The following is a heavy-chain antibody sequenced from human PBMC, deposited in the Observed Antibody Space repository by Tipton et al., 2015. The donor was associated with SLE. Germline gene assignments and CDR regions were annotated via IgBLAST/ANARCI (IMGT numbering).Heavy chain of an antibody. CDR1: GGSFSGYY. CDR3: ARSPAPRWVSS. CDR2: IYYSGST. D-gene: IGHD4-23*01. J-gene: IGHJ4*02. Sequence: TLSLTCTVYGGSFSGYYWSWIRQPPGKGLEWIGHIYYSGSTYYNPSLKSRVTVSLDTSKNQFSLKMNSVTAADTAVYYCARSPAPRWVSSWGQGTLVTVSS. V-gene: IGHV4-34*09.